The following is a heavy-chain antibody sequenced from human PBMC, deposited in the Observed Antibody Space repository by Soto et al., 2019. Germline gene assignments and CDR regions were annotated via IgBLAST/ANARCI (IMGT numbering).Heavy chain of an antibody. CDR3: AKSGSVLVAVHYYGMDV. Sequence: GGSLRLSCAASGFTFSSYGIHWVRQAPGKGLEWVAVISYDGSNKYYADSVKGRFTISRDNSKNTLYLQMNSLRAEDTAVYYCAKSGSVLVAVHYYGMDVWGQGTTVTVSS. J-gene: IGHJ6*02. CDR1: GFTFSSYG. V-gene: IGHV3-30*18. D-gene: IGHD5-12*01. CDR2: ISYDGSNK.